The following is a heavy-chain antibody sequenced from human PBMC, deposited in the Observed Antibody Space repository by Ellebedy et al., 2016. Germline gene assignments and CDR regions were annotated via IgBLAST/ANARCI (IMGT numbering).Heavy chain of an antibody. J-gene: IGHJ4*02. CDR3: ASCAAPRPSFDY. Sequence: SETLSLTCTVSDDSISRYYCSWIRQPPGRGLEWIGYVSYSGSTNYNPSLKSRVTISVDTSKRQFSLRLNSVTAADTATYYCASCAAPRPSFDYWGQGALVTVSS. D-gene: IGHD6-6*01. CDR1: DDSISRYY. CDR2: VSYSGST. V-gene: IGHV4-59*01.